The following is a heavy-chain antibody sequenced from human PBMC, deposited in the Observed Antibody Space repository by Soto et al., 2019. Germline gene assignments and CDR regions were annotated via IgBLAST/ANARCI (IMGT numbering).Heavy chain of an antibody. CDR3: ASSYYYGSGSMTPGAFDI. V-gene: IGHV3-23*01. CDR1: GFTFSSYA. J-gene: IGHJ3*02. D-gene: IGHD3-10*01. CDR2: ISGSGGST. Sequence: GGSLRLSCAASGFTFSSYAMSLVRQAPGKGLEWVSAISGSGGSTYYADSVKGRFTISRDNSKNTLYLQMNSLRAEDTAVYYCASSYYYGSGSMTPGAFDIWGQGTMVTVSS.